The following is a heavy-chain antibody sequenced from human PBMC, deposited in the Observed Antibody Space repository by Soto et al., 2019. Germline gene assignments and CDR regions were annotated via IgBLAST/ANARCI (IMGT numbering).Heavy chain of an antibody. D-gene: IGHD4-17*01. Sequence: ETLSLTCTVSGGSISSYYWSWIRQPPGKGLEWIGYIYYSGSTNYNPSLKSRVTISVDTSKNQFSLKLSSVTAADTAVYYCARGSTVVTLDYWGQGTLVTVSS. V-gene: IGHV4-59*01. CDR1: GGSISSYY. CDR3: ARGSTVVTLDY. CDR2: IYYSGST. J-gene: IGHJ4*02.